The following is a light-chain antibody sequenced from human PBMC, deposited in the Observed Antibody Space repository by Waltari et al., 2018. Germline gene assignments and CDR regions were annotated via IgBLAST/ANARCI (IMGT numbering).Light chain of an antibody. V-gene: IGKV1-16*01. CDR1: QGISKF. CDR3: QQYKTFPLT. Sequence: DIQMTQSPSSLAASVGDRVTITCRASQGISKFLAWFRQIPGKAPESLIYGASSLQSGVPSRFSGSGSGTDFTLTISSLQPEDFASYYCQQYKTFPLTFGGGTKVEIK. CDR2: GAS. J-gene: IGKJ4*01.